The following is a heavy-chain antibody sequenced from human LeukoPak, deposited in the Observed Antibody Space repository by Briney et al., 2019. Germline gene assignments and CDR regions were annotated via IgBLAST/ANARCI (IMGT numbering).Heavy chain of an antibody. CDR2: ISGDGDST. J-gene: IGHJ5*02. CDR3: TKDRRQHYYASGSYLNWFDP. CDR1: GFTFNSYA. D-gene: IGHD3-10*01. V-gene: IGHV3-23*01. Sequence: PGGSLRLSCAASGFTFNSYAMSWVRQAPGKGLEWVSGISGDGDSTFYADSVKGRFTISRDSSKNTVHLQMNILRAEDTAIYYCTKDRRQHYYASGSYLNWFDPWGKGTLVTVSS.